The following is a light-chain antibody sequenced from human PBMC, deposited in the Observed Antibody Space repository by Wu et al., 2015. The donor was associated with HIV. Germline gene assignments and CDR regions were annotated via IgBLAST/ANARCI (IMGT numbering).Light chain of an antibody. CDR1: QSVSGT. V-gene: IGKV3-11*01. CDR3: QQYGSSPWA. Sequence: EIVLTQSPATLSLSPGERATLSCRASQSVSGTLAWYQQKPGQAPRLLIYDASNRATGIPDRFSGSGSATDFTLTISGLEPEDFAVYYCQQYGSSPWAFGQGTKVEIK. CDR2: DAS. J-gene: IGKJ1*01.